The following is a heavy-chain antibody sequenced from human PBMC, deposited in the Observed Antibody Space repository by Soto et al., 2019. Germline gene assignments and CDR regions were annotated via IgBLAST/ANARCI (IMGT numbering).Heavy chain of an antibody. D-gene: IGHD6-19*01. J-gene: IGHJ6*02. V-gene: IGHV2-5*02. Sequence: QITLKESGPTLVKPPQTLTLTCTFSGFSLSTSGVGVGWIRQPPGKALELLALIYWDDDKRYSPSPKSRLTITKDTSKNQVVLTMTNMDPVDTATYYCARSGGWYYDSYGMDVWGQGTTVTVSS. CDR3: ARSGGWYYDSYGMDV. CDR1: GFSLSTSGVG. CDR2: IYWDDDK.